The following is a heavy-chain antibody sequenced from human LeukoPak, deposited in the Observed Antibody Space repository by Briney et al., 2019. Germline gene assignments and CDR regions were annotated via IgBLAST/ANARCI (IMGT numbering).Heavy chain of an antibody. Sequence: ASEKVSCKASGYTFTGYYMHWVRQAPGQGLEWMGWINPNSGGTNYAQKFQGRVTMTRDTSISTAYMELSRLRSDDTAVYYCARTRIGLWFGELFCFDYWGQGTLVTVSS. CDR1: GYTFTGYY. CDR3: ARTRIGLWFGELFCFDY. D-gene: IGHD3-10*01. V-gene: IGHV1-2*02. CDR2: INPNSGGT. J-gene: IGHJ4*02.